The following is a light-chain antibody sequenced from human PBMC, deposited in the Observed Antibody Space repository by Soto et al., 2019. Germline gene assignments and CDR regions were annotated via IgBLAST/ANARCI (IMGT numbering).Light chain of an antibody. V-gene: IGKV1-27*01. CDR2: AAS. Sequence: DIQMTQSPSSLSASVGDRVTITCRASQGISNYLAWYQQKPGKVPKLLIYAASTLQSGVPSRFSGSGSGTDFTLTLSSLHPEDFATYYCQKYNSFGTFGPGTKVDIK. CDR1: QGISNY. J-gene: IGKJ3*01. CDR3: QKYNSFGT.